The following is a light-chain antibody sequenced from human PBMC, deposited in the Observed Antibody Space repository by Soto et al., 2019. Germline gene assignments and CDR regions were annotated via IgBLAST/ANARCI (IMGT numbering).Light chain of an antibody. CDR3: QQYNNWHPWT. CDR2: GAS. J-gene: IGKJ1*01. CDR1: RSISSY. V-gene: IGKV3-15*01. Sequence: EILMTQSPATLSVSPGERATLSCRASRSISSYLAWYQQKPGQPPRLLIYGASTRANGIPARFSGSGSGTEFTLTIRSLQSEDFALYYCQQYNNWHPWTFGQGTKVDIK.